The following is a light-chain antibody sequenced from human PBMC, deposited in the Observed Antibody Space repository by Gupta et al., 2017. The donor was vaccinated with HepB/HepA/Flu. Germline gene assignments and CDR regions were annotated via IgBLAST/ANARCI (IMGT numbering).Light chain of an antibody. Sequence: QSVLTQPPSVFGPPGHRVTISCSGGTSNIGADYDVHWYQQFPGTPPKLLMYGNNNRPSGVPDRFSGYKAGTSDSRAITGLQPGDEAEDDCQSYDISLRAAVFGGGTKLTVL. J-gene: IGLJ3*02. CDR3: QSYDISLRAAV. V-gene: IGLV1-40*01. CDR2: GNN. CDR1: TSNIGADYD.